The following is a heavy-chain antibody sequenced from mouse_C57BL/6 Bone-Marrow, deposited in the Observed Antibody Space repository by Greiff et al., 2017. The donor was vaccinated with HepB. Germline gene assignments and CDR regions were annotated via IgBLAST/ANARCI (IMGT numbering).Heavy chain of an antibody. J-gene: IGHJ2*01. CDR2: ISSGGSYT. Sequence: EVQGVESGGDLVKPGGSLKLSCAASGFTFSSYGMSWVRQTPDKRLEWVATISSGGSYTYYPDSVKGRFTISRDNAKNTLYLQMSSLKSEDTAMYYCARQVYDYDDYWGQGTTLTVSS. V-gene: IGHV5-6*01. CDR1: GFTFSSYG. D-gene: IGHD2-4*01. CDR3: ARQVYDYDDY.